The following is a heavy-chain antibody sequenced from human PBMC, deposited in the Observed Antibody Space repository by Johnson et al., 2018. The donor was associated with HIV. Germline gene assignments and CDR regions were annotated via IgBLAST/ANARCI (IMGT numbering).Heavy chain of an antibody. CDR1: GFTFSDYY. V-gene: IGHV3-11*04. CDR3: AKGPQRIATPDAFDI. J-gene: IGHJ3*02. CDR2: ISHSGSNI. Sequence: QVQLVESGGGLVKPGGSLRLSRAACGFTFSDYYMRWIRQAPGKGLEWVSYISHSGSNIDYADSVKGRFTISRDNSKNTLYLQMNSLRAEDTAVYYCAKGPQRIATPDAFDIWGQGTMVTVSS. D-gene: IGHD2-21*01.